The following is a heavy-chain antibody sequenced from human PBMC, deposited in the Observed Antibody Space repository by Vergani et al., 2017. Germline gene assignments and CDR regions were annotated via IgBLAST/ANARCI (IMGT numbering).Heavy chain of an antibody. CDR1: GGSISSYY. J-gene: IGHJ4*02. V-gene: IGHV4-59*08. CDR3: ARGCREAYDILTGYYNEPSSPTTYYFDY. CDR2: IYYSGST. Sequence: QVQLQESGPGLVKPSETLSLTCTVSGGSISSYYWSWIRQPPGKGLEWIGYIYYSGSTNYNPSLKSRVTISVDTSKNQFSLKLSSVTAADTAVYYCARGCREAYDILTGYYNEPSSPTTYYFDYWGQGTLVTVSS. D-gene: IGHD3-9*01.